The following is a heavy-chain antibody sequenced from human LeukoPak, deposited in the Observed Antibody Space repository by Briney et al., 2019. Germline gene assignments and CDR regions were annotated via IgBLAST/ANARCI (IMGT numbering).Heavy chain of an antibody. V-gene: IGHV4-59*01. D-gene: IGHD6-13*01. J-gene: IGHJ4*02. CDR2: IYYSGST. CDR1: GGSISSYY. Sequence: KPSETLSLTCTASGGSISSYYWSWIRQPPGKGLEWIGYIYYSGSTNYNPSLKSRVTISVDTSKNQFSLKLSSVTAADTAVYYCARVYSSSWYLDYWGQGTLVTVSS. CDR3: ARVYSSSWYLDY.